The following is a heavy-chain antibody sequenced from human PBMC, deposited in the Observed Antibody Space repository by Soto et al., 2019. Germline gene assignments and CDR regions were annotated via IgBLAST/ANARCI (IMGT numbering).Heavy chain of an antibody. CDR2: IHHSGAT. J-gene: IGHJ6*02. CDR3: ATQGFYRMGV. Sequence: QVQLQESGPGLVQPSGTLSLTCAVSGDSITGDNWWSWVRQPPGKGLEWIVEIHHSGATNYNPSLKSRVTISVDKSKNQFSLKLNSVTAADTAMFYCATQGFYRMGVWGRGTTVTVSS. V-gene: IGHV4-4*02. CDR1: GDSITGDNW.